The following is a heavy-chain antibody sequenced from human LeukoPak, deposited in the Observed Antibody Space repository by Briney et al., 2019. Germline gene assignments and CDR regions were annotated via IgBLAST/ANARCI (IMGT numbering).Heavy chain of an antibody. CDR3: ARPSRDGYRYTFDY. Sequence: SETLSLTCTVSGGSIGSYYWSWIRQPPGKGLEWIGYIYNSGSTNYSPSLKSRVSISVDTPKNQFSLELSSVTAADTAVYYCARPSRDGYRYTFDYWGQGILVTVSS. V-gene: IGHV4-59*01. D-gene: IGHD5-24*01. CDR2: IYNSGST. J-gene: IGHJ4*02. CDR1: GGSIGSYY.